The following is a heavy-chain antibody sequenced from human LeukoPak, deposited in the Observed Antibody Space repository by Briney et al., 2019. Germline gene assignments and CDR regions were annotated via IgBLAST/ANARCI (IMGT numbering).Heavy chain of an antibody. D-gene: IGHD6-19*01. J-gene: IGHJ4*02. CDR2: INHSGST. CDR1: GGSLSGYY. Sequence: SETLSLTCAVYGGSLSGYYWSWIRQPPGKGLEWIGEINHSGSTNYNPSLKSRVTISVDTSKNQLSLKLSSMTAADTAVYYCARQWLVSPLFDYWGQGTLVTVSP. CDR3: ARQWLVSPLFDY. V-gene: IGHV4-34*01.